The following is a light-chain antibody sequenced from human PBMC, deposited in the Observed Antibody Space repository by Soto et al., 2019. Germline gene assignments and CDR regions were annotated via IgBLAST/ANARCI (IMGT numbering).Light chain of an antibody. CDR1: SSDVGAHNY. J-gene: IGLJ1*01. CDR3: SSFTRSSTRV. Sequence: SVLTQSASVSGSPGQSITISCTGTSSDVGAHNYVSWYQQHPGKAPKLIIYDVSNRPSGVSNRFSGSKSGNTASLTISALQAEDEADYYCSSFTRSSTRVFGTGTKSPS. V-gene: IGLV2-14*01. CDR2: DVS.